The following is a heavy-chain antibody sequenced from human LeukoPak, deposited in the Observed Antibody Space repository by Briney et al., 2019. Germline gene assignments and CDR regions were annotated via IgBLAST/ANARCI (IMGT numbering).Heavy chain of an antibody. CDR3: ARVLLWFGEFGWFDP. J-gene: IGHJ5*02. CDR1: GGSFSGYY. Sequence: SETLSLTCAVSGGSFSGYYWSWIRQPPGKGLEWIGEINHSGSTNYNPSLKSRVTISVDTSKNQFSLKLSSVTAADTAVYYCARVLLWFGEFGWFDPWGQGTLVTVSS. CDR2: INHSGST. V-gene: IGHV4-34*01. D-gene: IGHD3-10*01.